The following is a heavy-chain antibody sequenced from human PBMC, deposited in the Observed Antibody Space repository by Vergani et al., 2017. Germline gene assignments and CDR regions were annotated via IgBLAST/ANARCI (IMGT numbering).Heavy chain of an antibody. CDR1: GFSLSTSGVG. CDR3: AHLHCHSSSCHSRGPRLGCFCYGIDV. D-gene: IGHD2/OR15-2a*01. V-gene: IGHV2-5*01. J-gene: IGHJ6*02. CDR2: IYWNDDK. Sequence: QITLKESGPTLVKPTQTLTLTCTFSGFSLSTSGVGVGWIRQPPGKALEWLALIYWNDDKRYSPFLKSRLTNSKDTSKNQVVLRMTNMDPVDTGTYYCAHLHCHSSSCHSRGPRLGCFCYGIDVWGQGTTVTVSS.